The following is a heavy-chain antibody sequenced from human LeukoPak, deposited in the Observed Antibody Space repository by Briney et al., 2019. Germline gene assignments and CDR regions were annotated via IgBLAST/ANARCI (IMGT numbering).Heavy chain of an antibody. D-gene: IGHD3-22*01. J-gene: IGHJ5*02. Sequence: ASVKVSCKASGYTFTTYGISWVRQAPGQGLEWIGWISAYNGNTNYAQKLQGRVTMTTDTSTSTAYMELRSLRSDDTAVYYCARAKYDSSGYYWFDPWGQGTLVTVSS. CDR3: ARAKYDSSGYYWFDP. CDR1: GYTFTTYG. V-gene: IGHV1-18*01. CDR2: ISAYNGNT.